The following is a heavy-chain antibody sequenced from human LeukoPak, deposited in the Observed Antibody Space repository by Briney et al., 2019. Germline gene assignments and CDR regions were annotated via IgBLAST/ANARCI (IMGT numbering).Heavy chain of an antibody. CDR2: ISGSGGST. CDR3: ARVVTDYDFWSGYYLGWFDP. Sequence: GGSLRLSCAASGFTFSSYGMSWVRQAPGKGLEWVSAISGSGGSTYYADSVKGRFTISRDNAKNSLYLQMNSLRAEDTAVYYCARVVTDYDFWSGYYLGWFDPWGQGTLVTVSS. J-gene: IGHJ5*02. D-gene: IGHD3-3*01. CDR1: GFTFSSYG. V-gene: IGHV3-23*01.